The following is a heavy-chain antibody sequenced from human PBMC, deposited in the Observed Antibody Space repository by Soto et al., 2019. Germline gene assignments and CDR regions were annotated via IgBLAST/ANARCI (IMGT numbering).Heavy chain of an antibody. D-gene: IGHD2-15*01. CDR2: INHSGST. Sequence: PSETLSLTCAVYGGSFSGYYWSWIRQPPGKGLEWIGEINHSGSTNYNPSLKSRVTISVDTSKNQFSLKLSSVTAADTAVYYCARVKGYCSGGGCPVGRYYYMDVWGKGTTVTVSS. CDR3: ARVKGYCSGGGCPVGRYYYMDV. V-gene: IGHV4-34*01. J-gene: IGHJ6*03. CDR1: GGSFSGYY.